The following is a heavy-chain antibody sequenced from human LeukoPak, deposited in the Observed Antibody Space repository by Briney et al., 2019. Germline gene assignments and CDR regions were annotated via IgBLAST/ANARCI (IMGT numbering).Heavy chain of an antibody. J-gene: IGHJ4*02. CDR3: TTLITIFGVANDY. CDR2: ISYDGSNK. V-gene: IGHV3-30*04. Sequence: PGRSLRLSCAASGFTFSSYAMHWVRQAPGKGLEWVAVISYDGSNKYYADSVKGRFTISRDNSKNTLYPQMNSLKTEDTAVYYCTTLITIFGVANDYWGQGTLVTVSS. D-gene: IGHD3-3*01. CDR1: GFTFSSYA.